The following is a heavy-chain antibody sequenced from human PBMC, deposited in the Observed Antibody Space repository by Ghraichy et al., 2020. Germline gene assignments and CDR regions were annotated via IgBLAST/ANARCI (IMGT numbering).Heavy chain of an antibody. D-gene: IGHD6-13*01. CDR2: IKPDGSQK. J-gene: IGHJ4*02. CDR3: ARDRSSSWYPYLDY. CDR1: GFSFSNSW. Sequence: GESLNISCAASGFSFSNSWMSWVRQAPGRGLEWVANIKPDGSQKYYVDSVKGRITISRDNAKNSLFLQMNSLRAEDTAVYYCARDRSSSWYPYLDYWGQGTPVTV. V-gene: IGHV3-7*04.